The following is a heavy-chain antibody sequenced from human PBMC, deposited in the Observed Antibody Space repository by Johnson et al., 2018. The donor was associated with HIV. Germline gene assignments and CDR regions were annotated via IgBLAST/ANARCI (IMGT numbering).Heavy chain of an antibody. Sequence: QVKLVESGGGVVQPGESLRLSCRASGFTFSNYAMHWVRQAPGKGLEWVAFIRNDGTNEYYADSVKGRFTISRDNSRYTLYLQLNILRSEDTAVYYCAKGSFGELSLDAFDFWGQGTMVTVSS. CDR3: AKGSFGELSLDAFDF. D-gene: IGHD3-10*01. CDR2: IRNDGTNE. V-gene: IGHV3-30*02. J-gene: IGHJ3*01. CDR1: GFTFSNYA.